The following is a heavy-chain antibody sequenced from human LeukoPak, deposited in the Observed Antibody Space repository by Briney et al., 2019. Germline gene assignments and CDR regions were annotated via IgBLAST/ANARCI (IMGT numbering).Heavy chain of an antibody. Sequence: TGGSLRLSCAASGXTVSSNYMSWVRQAPGKGLEWVSVIYSSGTTYYADSVKGRFTISRDNSKNTLYLQMNSLRAEDTAVYYCARDQQSGWSDYWGQGTLVTVSS. D-gene: IGHD6-19*01. CDR3: ARDQQSGWSDY. J-gene: IGHJ4*02. CDR1: GXTVSSNY. V-gene: IGHV3-53*01. CDR2: IYSSGTT.